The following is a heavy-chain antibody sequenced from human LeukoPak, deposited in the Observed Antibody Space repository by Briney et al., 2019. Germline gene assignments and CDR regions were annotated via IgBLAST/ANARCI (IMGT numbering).Heavy chain of an antibody. Sequence: PSETLSLTCTVSGGSISSYYWSWIRLPPGKGLEWIGYIYYSGSSNYNPSLKSRVTMSVDTSENQFSLKLTSVTAADTAVYYCARRLRQNLFDPWGQGTLVTVSS. CDR2: IYYSGSS. J-gene: IGHJ5*02. CDR1: GGSISSYY. D-gene: IGHD4-17*01. V-gene: IGHV4-59*08. CDR3: ARRLRQNLFDP.